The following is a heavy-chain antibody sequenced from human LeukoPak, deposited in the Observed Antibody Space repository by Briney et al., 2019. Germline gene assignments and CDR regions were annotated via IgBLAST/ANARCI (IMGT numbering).Heavy chain of an antibody. J-gene: IGHJ5*02. CDR2: IYYSGDT. Sequence: SETLSLTCTVSRGSISGYSWSWIRQSPGGGLDWIGYIYYSGDTAYNPSLRSRVTLSVDTSKNQFSLQLRSVTTADTAVYYCVRGPYGASISKWFDPWGQGTQVSVSP. V-gene: IGHV4-59*01. CDR3: VRGPYGASISKWFDP. CDR1: RGSISGYS. D-gene: IGHD4/OR15-4a*01.